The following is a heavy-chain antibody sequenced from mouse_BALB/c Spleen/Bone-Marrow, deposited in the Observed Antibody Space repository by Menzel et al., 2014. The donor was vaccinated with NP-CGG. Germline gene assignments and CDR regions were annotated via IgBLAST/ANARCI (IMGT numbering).Heavy chain of an antibody. Sequence: EVHLVESGGGLVQPGGSLRLSCATSGFTFTDYYMSWVRQPPGKALEWLGFIRNKANGYTTEYSASVKGRFTISRDNSQSILYLQMNTLRAEDSATYYCAREIGYYLDYWGQGTTLTVSS. J-gene: IGHJ2*01. CDR2: IRNKANGYTT. CDR1: GFTFTDYY. V-gene: IGHV7-3*02. CDR3: AREIGYYLDY.